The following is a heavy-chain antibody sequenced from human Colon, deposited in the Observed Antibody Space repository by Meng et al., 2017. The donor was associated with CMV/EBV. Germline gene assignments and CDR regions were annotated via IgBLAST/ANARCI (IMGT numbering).Heavy chain of an antibody. J-gene: IGHJ6*02. CDR1: GFTFSSYG. V-gene: IGHV3-33*06. D-gene: IGHD2-2*01. Sequence: GGSLRLSCAASGFTFSSYGMHWVRQAPGKGLEWVAVIWYDGSNKYYADSVKGRFTISRDNSKNTPYLQMNSLRAEDTAVYYCAKVLGYCSSTSCYSYGMDVWGQGTTVTVSS. CDR2: IWYDGSNK. CDR3: AKVLGYCSSTSCYSYGMDV.